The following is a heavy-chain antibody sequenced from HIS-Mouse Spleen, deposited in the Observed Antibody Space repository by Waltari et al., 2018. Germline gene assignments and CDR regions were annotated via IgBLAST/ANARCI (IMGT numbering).Heavy chain of an antibody. Sequence: QVQLVESGGGVVQPGRSLRLSCAASGFTFSSYGMHWVRQAPGKGVGWVAVISYDGSNKYYADSVKGRFTISRDNSKNTLYLQMNSLRAEDTAVYYCAKGEGSSSVDYWGQGTLVTVSS. CDR1: GFTFSSYG. J-gene: IGHJ4*02. CDR2: ISYDGSNK. D-gene: IGHD6-6*01. CDR3: AKGEGSSSVDY. V-gene: IGHV3-30*18.